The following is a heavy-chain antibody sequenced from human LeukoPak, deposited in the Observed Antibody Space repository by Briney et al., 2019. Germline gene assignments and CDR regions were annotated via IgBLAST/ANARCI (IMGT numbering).Heavy chain of an antibody. V-gene: IGHV4-34*01. CDR2: INHSGST. CDR3: ARKEMAPEGYFDY. J-gene: IGHJ4*02. D-gene: IGHD5-24*01. CDR1: GGSFSGYY. Sequence: SETLSLTCAVYGGSFSGYYWSWIRQPPGKGLEWIGEINHSGSTNYNPSLKSRVTISVDTSKNQFSLKLSSVTAADTAVYYCARKEMAPEGYFDYWGQGTLVTVSS.